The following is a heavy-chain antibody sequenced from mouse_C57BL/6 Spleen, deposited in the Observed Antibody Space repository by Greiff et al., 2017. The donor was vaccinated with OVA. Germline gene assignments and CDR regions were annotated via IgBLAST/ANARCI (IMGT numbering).Heavy chain of an antibody. CDR1: GYTFTDYY. D-gene: IGHD2-1*01. Sequence: EVQLQQSGPELVKPGASVKISCKASGYTFTDYYMNWVKQSHGKSLEWIGDINPNNGGTSYNQKFKGKATLTVDKSSSTAYMELRSLTSEDSAVYYCARSEIPYGNRYYAMDYWGQGTSVTVSS. J-gene: IGHJ4*01. CDR3: ARSEIPYGNRYYAMDY. CDR2: INPNNGGT. V-gene: IGHV1-26*01.